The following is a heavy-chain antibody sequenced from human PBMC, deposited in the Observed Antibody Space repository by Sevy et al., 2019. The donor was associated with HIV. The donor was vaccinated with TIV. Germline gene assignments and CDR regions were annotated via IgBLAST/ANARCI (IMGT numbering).Heavy chain of an antibody. CDR3: ARDPDWGALDR. CDR1: GFTFSNFW. D-gene: IGHD7-27*01. J-gene: IGHJ5*02. V-gene: IGHV3-7*01. Sequence: GGSLRLSCEVSGFTFSNFWMTWVRQSPGKGLEWVAPINQDERHINLLDSVRGRFTISRDNAKNSLYLQMDSLRAEDTAIYYCARDPDWGALDRWGQGTLVTVSS. CDR2: INQDERHI.